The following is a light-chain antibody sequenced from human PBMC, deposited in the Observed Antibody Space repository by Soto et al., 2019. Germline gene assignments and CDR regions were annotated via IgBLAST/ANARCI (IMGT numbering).Light chain of an antibody. CDR3: QQRSNWPPIT. Sequence: IVLTQAPSILSLSPGERATLSCRASESVKTFLAWYQQKPGQAPRLLIYDASHRAAGIPARFSGSGFGTDFTLTISSLEPEDAAVYYCQQRSNWPPITFGQGTRLEIK. V-gene: IGKV3-11*01. J-gene: IGKJ5*01. CDR2: DAS. CDR1: ESVKTF.